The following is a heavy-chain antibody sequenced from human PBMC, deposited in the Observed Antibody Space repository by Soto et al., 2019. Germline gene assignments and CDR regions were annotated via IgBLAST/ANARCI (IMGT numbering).Heavy chain of an antibody. Sequence: PGGSLRLSCAASGFTFSSYGMHWVRQAPGKGLEWVAVISYDGSNKYYADSVKGRFTISRDNSKNTLYLQMNSLRAEDTAVYYCAKPAVSWNDVPLVDYWGQGTLVTVSS. V-gene: IGHV3-30*18. J-gene: IGHJ4*02. CDR1: GFTFSSYG. D-gene: IGHD1-1*01. CDR3: AKPAVSWNDVPLVDY. CDR2: ISYDGSNK.